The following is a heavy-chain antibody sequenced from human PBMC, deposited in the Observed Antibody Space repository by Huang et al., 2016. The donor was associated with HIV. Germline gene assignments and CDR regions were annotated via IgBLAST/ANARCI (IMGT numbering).Heavy chain of an antibody. CDR2: GYTSGSV. J-gene: IGHJ6*03. V-gene: IGHV4-61*09. CDR1: GDSISGGGFY. Sequence: QVQLQESGPGLVQPSQTLSLICTVSGDSISGGGFYWTWIRQSAGGGLQWSGHGYTSGSVLVKGSLRSRVTIALDTSKNQLSLNLRAVTAADTALYFCARGRGGTHSYFFYSMDVWGAGTAVIVSS. CDR3: ARGRGGTHSYFFYSMDV. D-gene: IGHD1-26*01.